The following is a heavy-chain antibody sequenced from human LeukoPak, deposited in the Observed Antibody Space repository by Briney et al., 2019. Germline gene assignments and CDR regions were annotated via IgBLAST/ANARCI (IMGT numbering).Heavy chain of an antibody. CDR2: IFSGGTT. CDR1: GFPVSGNH. CDR3: ARDADYGGSPDAFDI. V-gene: IGHV3-53*01. Sequence: GGALRLSCAAPGFPVSGNHMSWVPRTPGKGLNWVPIIFSGGTTYYADPGKGRFTISRDNSNNALYLQMNSLRAEDTAVYYCARDADYGGSPDAFDIWGRGTIVTVSS. D-gene: IGHD4-23*01. J-gene: IGHJ3*02.